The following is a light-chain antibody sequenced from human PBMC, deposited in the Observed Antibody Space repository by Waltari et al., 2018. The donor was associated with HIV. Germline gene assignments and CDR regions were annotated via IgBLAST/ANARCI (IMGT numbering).Light chain of an antibody. CDR1: SSDVGGNNY. CDR3: SSYAGMNIYVL. J-gene: IGLJ2*01. CDR2: EVY. V-gene: IGLV2-8*01. Sequence: QSALTQPPSASGSPGQSVTISCNGTSSDVGGNNYVSWYQQYPGKAHRLMIYEVYKRPSGVPYRFSGSKSGNTASLIVSGLQAEDEANYYCSSYAGMNIYVLFGGGTKLTVL.